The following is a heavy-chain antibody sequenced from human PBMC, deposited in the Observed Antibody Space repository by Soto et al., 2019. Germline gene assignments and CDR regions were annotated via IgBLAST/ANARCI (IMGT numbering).Heavy chain of an antibody. CDR1: GYTFTTYG. V-gene: IGHV1-18*01. D-gene: IGHD3-22*01. CDR2: ISANNGNT. CDR3: ARNSWRYYSETSCYYPPDY. Sequence: ASVKVSCKASGYTFTTYGITWVRQGPGQGLEWMGWISANNGNTKYEQKFQARVTMTTDTSTRTAYMELRSLRSDDTAVYYCARNSWRYYSETSCYYPPDYWGQGTLVTVSS. J-gene: IGHJ4*02.